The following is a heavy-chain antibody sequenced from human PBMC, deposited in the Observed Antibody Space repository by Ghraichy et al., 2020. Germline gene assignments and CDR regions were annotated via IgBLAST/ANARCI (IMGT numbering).Heavy chain of an antibody. CDR2: ISSSGGLK. CDR3: GRGVHIYYYYYGMDV. V-gene: IGHV3-21*01. J-gene: IGHJ6*02. CDR1: GLTFNSYS. D-gene: IGHD3-10*01. Sequence: GESLNISCAASGLTFNSYSMHWVRQAPGKGLEWVASISSSGGLKFYADSVKGRFTISRDNAKNSLYLQMNSLRAEDTAVYFCGRGVHIYYYYYGMDVWGQGTTVTVSS.